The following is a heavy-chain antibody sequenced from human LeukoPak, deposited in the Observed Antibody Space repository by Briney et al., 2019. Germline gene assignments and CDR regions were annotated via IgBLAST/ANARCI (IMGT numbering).Heavy chain of an antibody. CDR3: ARHFGVVTKGVYYYYYGMDV. V-gene: IGHV3-66*04. D-gene: IGHD3-3*01. Sequence: GGSLRLSCAASGFTISTNYMSWVRQAPGKGLEWVSVIYSGGSTYYADSVKGRFTISRDNSKNTLYLQMNSLRAEDTAVYYCARHFGVVTKGVYYYYYGMDVWGQGTTVTVSS. J-gene: IGHJ6*02. CDR1: GFTISTNY. CDR2: IYSGGST.